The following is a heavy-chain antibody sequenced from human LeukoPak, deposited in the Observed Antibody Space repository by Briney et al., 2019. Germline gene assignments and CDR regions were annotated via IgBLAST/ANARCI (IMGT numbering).Heavy chain of an antibody. CDR2: IHYTGST. CDR1: GGSISSYY. D-gene: IGHD3-10*01. V-gene: IGHV4-59*01. CDR3: ARGGYYGSGNDFRFDP. Sequence: SETLSLTCTVSGGSISSYYWSWIRQSPGKGLECIGHIHYTGSTNYNPSLKSRVTISVETSKNQFSLKLKSVTAADTAVYYCARGGYYGSGNDFRFDPWGQGTLVTVSS. J-gene: IGHJ5*02.